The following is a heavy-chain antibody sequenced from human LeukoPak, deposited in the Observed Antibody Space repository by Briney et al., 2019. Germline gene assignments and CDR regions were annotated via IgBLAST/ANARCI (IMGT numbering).Heavy chain of an antibody. V-gene: IGHV1-18*01. CDR2: ISAYNGNT. J-gene: IGHJ4*02. D-gene: IGHD3-3*01. CDR3: ARGKMMWDFWSGPRPYYFDY. Sequence: ASVKVSCKASGYTFTSYGISWVRQAPGQGLEWMGWISAYNGNTNYAQKLQGRVTMTTDTSTSTAYMELRSLRSDDTAVYYCARGKMMWDFWSGPRPYYFDYWGQGTLVTVSS. CDR1: GYTFTSYG.